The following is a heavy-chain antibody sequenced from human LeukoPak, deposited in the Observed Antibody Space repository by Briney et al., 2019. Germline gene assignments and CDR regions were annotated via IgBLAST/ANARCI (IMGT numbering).Heavy chain of an antibody. CDR1: GFTFSSYS. Sequence: GGSLRLSCAASGFTFSSYSMNWVRQAPGKGLEWVSSISSSSNYIYYADSVKGRFTISRGNAKNSLYLQMNSLRAEDTAVYYCARVAGGYSSSYYWGQGTLVTVSS. CDR2: ISSSSNYI. V-gene: IGHV3-21*01. J-gene: IGHJ4*02. D-gene: IGHD6-13*01. CDR3: ARVAGGYSSSYY.